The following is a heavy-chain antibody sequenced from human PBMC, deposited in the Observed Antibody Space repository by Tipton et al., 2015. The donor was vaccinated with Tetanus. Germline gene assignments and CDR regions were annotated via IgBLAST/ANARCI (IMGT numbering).Heavy chain of an antibody. D-gene: IGHD3-10*01. CDR1: GYSFNIYW. Sequence: GAEVKKPGESLKISCKGSGYSFNIYWIAWVRQMPGKGLEWMGIIYPGDSDTTYSPSFEGQVTISADKSISTAYLQWSSLKASDTAIYFCARLPKHYSASGSTWGQGTQVTVSS. V-gene: IGHV5-51*01. CDR3: ARLPKHYSASGST. J-gene: IGHJ5*02. CDR2: IYPGDSDT.